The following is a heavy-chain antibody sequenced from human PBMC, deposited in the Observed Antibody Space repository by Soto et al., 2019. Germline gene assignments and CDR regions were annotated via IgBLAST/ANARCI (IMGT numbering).Heavy chain of an antibody. V-gene: IGHV1-18*04. CDR2: ISIHSGYT. CDR3: GRYDTILGSNEVDN. CDR1: GHNFTNYA. Sequence: ASVKVSCKTSGHNFTNYAITWVRQAPGQGLQWMGWISIHSGYTYYTQSLRGRLTMTKDTSTTTAYMELRSLTSDDTAVYFCGRYDTILGSNEVDNWGQGTPVTVSS. D-gene: IGHD3-3*01. J-gene: IGHJ4*02.